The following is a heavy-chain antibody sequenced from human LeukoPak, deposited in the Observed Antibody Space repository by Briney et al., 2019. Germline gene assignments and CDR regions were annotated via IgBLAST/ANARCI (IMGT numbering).Heavy chain of an antibody. V-gene: IGHV3-66*01. J-gene: IGHJ6*02. CDR2: IYSDDLT. CDR1: GFDVSSTY. Sequence: GGSLRLSCAGSGFDVSSTYMSWVRQAPGKGLEWVSGIYSDDLTYYADSVKGRFTISRDNPKNTLYLQMNSVRAEDTAVYYCARRTGAATGLFYFYYGMDVWGQGTTVTVSS. CDR3: ARRTGAATGLFYFYYGMDV. D-gene: IGHD6-13*01.